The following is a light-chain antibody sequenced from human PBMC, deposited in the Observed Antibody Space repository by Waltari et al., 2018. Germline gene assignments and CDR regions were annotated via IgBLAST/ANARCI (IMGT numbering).Light chain of an antibody. V-gene: IGLV2-18*02. CDR2: EVK. Sequence: QSALTQPPSVAGSPGQSVTISCSGTGNDIGSYNRVSWYQQSPGTAPRLMIYEVKSRPSGVLDRFSGSKSGNTASLTISGLQAEDEADYYCSSYTTSTTQVFGTGTKVTVL. J-gene: IGLJ1*01. CDR1: GNDIGSYNR. CDR3: SSYTTSTTQV.